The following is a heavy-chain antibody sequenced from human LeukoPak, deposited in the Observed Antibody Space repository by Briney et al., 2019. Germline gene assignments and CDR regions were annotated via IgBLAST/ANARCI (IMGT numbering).Heavy chain of an antibody. CDR3: ARDLYSSSTEFDP. Sequence: KPSETLSLTCTVSGGSVSSGSYYWSWIRQLPGKGLEWIGEINHSGSTNYNPSLKSRVTISVDTSKNQFSLKLSSVTAADTAVYYCARDLYSSSTEFDPWGQGTLVTVSS. J-gene: IGHJ5*02. D-gene: IGHD6-13*01. CDR1: GGSVSSGSYY. V-gene: IGHV4-39*07. CDR2: INHSGST.